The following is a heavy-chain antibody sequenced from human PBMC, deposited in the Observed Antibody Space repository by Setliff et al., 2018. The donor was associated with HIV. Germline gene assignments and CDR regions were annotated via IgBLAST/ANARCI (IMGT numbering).Heavy chain of an antibody. D-gene: IGHD3-10*01. J-gene: IGHJ4*02. Sequence: GESLKISCKGSGYSFSTYWIAWVRQMPGRGLEVMGLIYPDGSGARYNPSFQGQVTISADKSISTAYLQWSSLKASDSAIFYCARNHLNYASGNTKTSGAYYFDSWGQGTLVTVSS. CDR1: GYSFSTYW. CDR2: IYPDGSGA. CDR3: ARNHLNYASGNTKTSGAYYFDS. V-gene: IGHV5-51*01.